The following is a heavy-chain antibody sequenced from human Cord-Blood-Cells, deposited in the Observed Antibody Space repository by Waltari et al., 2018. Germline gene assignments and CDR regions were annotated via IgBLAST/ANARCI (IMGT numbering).Heavy chain of an antibody. CDR3: ARALTGDLNYFDY. V-gene: IGHV1-69*19. Sequence: QVQLVQSGAEVKKPGSSVKVSCKASGGTFSSYAISWVRQAPGKGLEWMGGIISILGTAKYAQKYQGRVTLAADESTSRAYRALGSLGSEETGVYYCARALTGDLNYFDYWGQRTLVTVSS. D-gene: IGHD7-27*01. CDR2: IISILGTA. J-gene: IGHJ4*02. CDR1: GGTFSSYA.